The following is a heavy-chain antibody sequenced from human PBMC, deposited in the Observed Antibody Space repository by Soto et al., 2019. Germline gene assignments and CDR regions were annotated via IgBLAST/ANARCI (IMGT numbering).Heavy chain of an antibody. CDR1: GYTFNTYG. D-gene: IGHD3-3*01. J-gene: IGHJ5*02. Sequence: ASVKVSCKTSGYTFNTYGINWVRQAPGQGLELMGWISAYDGKTTYAEKFQGRVTLTTDTSTSTAYMELRSLRSDDTAIYYCARDPHEFWTSYWFDPRGQGTPVTGSS. V-gene: IGHV1-18*01. CDR3: ARDPHEFWTSYWFDP. CDR2: ISAYDGKT.